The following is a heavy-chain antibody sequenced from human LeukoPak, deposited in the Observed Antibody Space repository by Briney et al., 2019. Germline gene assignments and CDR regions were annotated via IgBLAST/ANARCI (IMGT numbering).Heavy chain of an antibody. CDR2: ISSLGVST. J-gene: IGHJ6*03. Sequence: GGSLRLSCADSGVTFSSYTMNWVRQAPGKGLEWVSGISSLGVSTYYADSVKGRFTISGDNSKNTLYLHMDRLGTADTAVYYCAKMPSTEIYYFYYMDVWGKGTTVTVSS. CDR3: AKMPSTEIYYFYYMDV. V-gene: IGHV3-23*01. CDR1: GVTFSSYT. D-gene: IGHD2-2*01.